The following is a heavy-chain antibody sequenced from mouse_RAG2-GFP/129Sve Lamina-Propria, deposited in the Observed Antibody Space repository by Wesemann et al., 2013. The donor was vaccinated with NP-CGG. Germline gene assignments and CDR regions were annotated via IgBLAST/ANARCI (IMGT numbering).Heavy chain of an antibody. J-gene: IGHJ2*01. V-gene: IGHV1-14*01. CDR1: GYTFTSYV. CDR2: INPYNDGT. Sequence: EVQLQQSGPELVKPGASVKMSCKASGYTFTSYVMHWVKQKPGQGLEWIGYINPYNDGTTYNQKFKAKATLTVDKSSSTAYMQLKSLTSEDSAVYYCARRGFDYWGQGTTLTVSS. CDR3: ARRGFDY.